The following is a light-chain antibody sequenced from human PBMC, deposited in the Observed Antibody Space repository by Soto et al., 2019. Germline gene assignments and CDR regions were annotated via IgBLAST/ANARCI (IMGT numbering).Light chain of an antibody. V-gene: IGLV2-14*01. CDR1: SSDVGGYIY. J-gene: IGLJ2*01. CDR3: CSYTSSSTLV. Sequence: QSALTQPASVSGSPGQSITISCTGTSSDVGGYIYVSWYQQHPGKAPKLMIYDVSNRPSGVSNRFSGSKSGNTASLTISGLQAEDEADYYCCSYTSSSTLVFGGGTKLTVL. CDR2: DVS.